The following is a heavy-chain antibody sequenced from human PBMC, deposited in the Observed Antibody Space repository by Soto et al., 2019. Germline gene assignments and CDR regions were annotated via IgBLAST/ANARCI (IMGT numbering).Heavy chain of an antibody. CDR3: TTDLGFGELLPDNWFDP. CDR2: IKSKTDGGTT. CDR1: GFTFSNAW. D-gene: IGHD3-10*01. J-gene: IGHJ5*02. Sequence: EVQLVESGGGLVKPGGSLRLSCAASGFTFSNAWMSWVRQAPGKGLEWVGRIKSKTDGGTTDYAAPVKGRFTISRDDSKNTLYLQMNSLKTEDTAVYYCTTDLGFGELLPDNWFDPWGQGTLVTVSS. V-gene: IGHV3-15*01.